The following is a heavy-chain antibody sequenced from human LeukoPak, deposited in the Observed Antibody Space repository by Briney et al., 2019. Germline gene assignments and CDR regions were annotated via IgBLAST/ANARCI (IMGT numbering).Heavy chain of an antibody. D-gene: IGHD6-6*01. CDR3: ARQDYSSSNPRSLKFDS. V-gene: IGHV4-39*01. Sequence: SETLSLTCTVSGGSISSGGHCWAWIRQPPGKGLESLASVYATGSRYYNPSLQSRLSISVDTSRNEISLNLSSVTAADTAVYFCARQDYSSSNPRSLKFDSWGPGTLVTVSS. CDR1: GGSISSGGHC. J-gene: IGHJ4*02. CDR2: VYATGSR.